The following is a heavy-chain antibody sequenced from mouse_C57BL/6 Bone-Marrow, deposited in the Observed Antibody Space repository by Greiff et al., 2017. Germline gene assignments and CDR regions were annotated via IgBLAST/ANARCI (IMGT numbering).Heavy chain of an antibody. V-gene: IGHV7-3*01. CDR3: AGCHYGNPDFDY. D-gene: IGHD2-1*01. CDR1: GFTFTAYY. CDR2: IRNKAIGYTT. Sequence: DVKLVESGGGLVQPGGSLSLSCAASGFTFTAYYMSWVRQPLGKALEWLGFIRNKAIGYTTEHSASVKGRFTISTANSHTILYLQMIALRAEDSAADYCAGCHYGNPDFDYWGQGTTLTVSS. J-gene: IGHJ2*01.